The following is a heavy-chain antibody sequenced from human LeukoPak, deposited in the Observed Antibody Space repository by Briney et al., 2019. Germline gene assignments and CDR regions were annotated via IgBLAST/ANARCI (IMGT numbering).Heavy chain of an antibody. CDR1: GGSISSYY. J-gene: IGHJ4*02. V-gene: IGHV4-59*01. D-gene: IGHD6-13*01. Sequence: PSETLFLTCSVSGGSISSYYWSWIRQPPGKGLEWIGYIYYSGSTNYNPSLKSRGTISVDTSENQLSLKLSSVTAADTALYYCARAHTSSSYMDYWGQGTLVTVSS. CDR3: ARAHTSSSYMDY. CDR2: IYYSGST.